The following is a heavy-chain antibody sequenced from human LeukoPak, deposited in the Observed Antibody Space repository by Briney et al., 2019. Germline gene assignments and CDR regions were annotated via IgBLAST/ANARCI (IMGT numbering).Heavy chain of an antibody. D-gene: IGHD1-26*01. Sequence: GGSLRLSCAASGFTFSSYGMHWVRQAPGKGLEWVAVISYDGSNKYYADSVKGRFTISRDNSKNTLYLQMNSLRAEDTAVYYCAKGAVGATVDYWGQGTLVTVSS. J-gene: IGHJ4*02. CDR1: GFTFSSYG. CDR3: AKGAVGATVDY. V-gene: IGHV3-30*18. CDR2: ISYDGSNK.